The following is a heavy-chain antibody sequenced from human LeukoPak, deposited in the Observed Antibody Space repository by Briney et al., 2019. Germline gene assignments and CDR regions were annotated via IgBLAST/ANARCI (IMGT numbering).Heavy chain of an antibody. J-gene: IGHJ3*02. CDR1: GFTFSNYG. Sequence: PGGSLRLSCAASGFTFSNYGMHWVRQAPGKGLEWVAAIWYDGSNKYYGDSVKGRFTISRDNSKNTLYLQMNSLRAEDTAVYYCARRAVAGPHVAFDIWGQGTMVTVSS. D-gene: IGHD6-19*01. V-gene: IGHV3-33*01. CDR3: ARRAVAGPHVAFDI. CDR2: IWYDGSNK.